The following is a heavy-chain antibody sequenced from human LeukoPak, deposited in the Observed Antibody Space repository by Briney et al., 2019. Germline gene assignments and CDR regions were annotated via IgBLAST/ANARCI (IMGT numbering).Heavy chain of an antibody. CDR1: GDSISGYY. J-gene: IGHJ4*02. CDR3: ARSNPLATSGSYSFDY. CDR2: MYASGST. D-gene: IGHD1-26*01. Sequence: PSETLSLTCTVSGDSISGYYWSWIRQPAGKGLEWIGRMYASGSTDYNPSLKSRVTMSVDTSKNQFSLKLRSVTAADTAVYYCARSNPLATSGSYSFDYWGQGTLVTVSS. V-gene: IGHV4-4*07.